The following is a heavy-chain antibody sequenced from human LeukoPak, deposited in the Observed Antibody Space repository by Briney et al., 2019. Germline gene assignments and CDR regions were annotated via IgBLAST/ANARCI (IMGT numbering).Heavy chain of an antibody. CDR3: ARRRVTGDFDF. CDR1: GFTFSSYG. CDR2: ISTGGGST. V-gene: IGHV3-23*01. Sequence: GGSLRLSCAASGFTFSSYGMSWVRQAPGKGLEWVSAISTGGGSTYYADSVKGRFTISRDNAKNSLYLQMNSLRTEDTAMYYCARRRVTGDFDFWGQGTLVTVSS. J-gene: IGHJ4*02. D-gene: IGHD7-27*01.